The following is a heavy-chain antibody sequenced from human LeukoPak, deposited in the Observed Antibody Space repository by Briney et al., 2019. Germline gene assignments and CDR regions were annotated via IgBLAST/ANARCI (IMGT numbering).Heavy chain of an antibody. CDR3: ARIEMLVVEKGYFDY. CDR2: IYYSGST. J-gene: IGHJ4*02. D-gene: IGHD3-22*01. V-gene: IGHV4-39*07. Sequence: PSETLSLTCTVSGGSISSSSYYWGWIRQPPGKGLEWIGSIYYSGSTYYNPSLKSRVTISVDTSKNQFSLKLSSVTAADTAVYYCARIEMLVVEKGYFDYWGQGTLVTVSS. CDR1: GGSISSSSYY.